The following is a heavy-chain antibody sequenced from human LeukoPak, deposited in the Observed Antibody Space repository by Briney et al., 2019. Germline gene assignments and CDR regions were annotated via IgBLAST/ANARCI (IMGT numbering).Heavy chain of an antibody. CDR2: IYYSGST. D-gene: IGHD6-19*01. CDR3: ASENIAVAGTRAFDY. V-gene: IGHV4-39*01. Sequence: SETLSLTCTVSGGSISSSSYYWGWIRQPPGKGLEWIGSIYYSGSTYYNPSLKSRVTISVDTSKNQFSLKLSSVTAADTAVYYCASENIAVAGTRAFDYWSQGTLVTVSS. CDR1: GGSISSSSYY. J-gene: IGHJ4*02.